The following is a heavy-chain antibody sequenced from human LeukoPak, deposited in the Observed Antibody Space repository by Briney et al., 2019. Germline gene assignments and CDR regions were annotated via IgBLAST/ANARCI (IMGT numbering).Heavy chain of an antibody. CDR1: GFTFSSYA. D-gene: IGHD1-26*01. CDR2: ISYDGSNK. V-gene: IGHV3-30-3*01. CDR3: ARSPPRRGYYTLADAFDI. Sequence: GGSLRLSCAASGFTFSSYAMHWVRQAPGKGLEWVAVISYDGSNKYYADSVKGRFTISRDNSKNTLYLQMNSLRAEDTAVYYCARSPPRRGYYTLADAFDIWGQGTMVTVSS. J-gene: IGHJ3*02.